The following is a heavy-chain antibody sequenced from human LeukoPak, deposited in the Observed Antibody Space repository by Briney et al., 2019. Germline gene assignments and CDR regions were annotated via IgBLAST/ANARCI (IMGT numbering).Heavy chain of an antibody. Sequence: PSETLSLTCAVYGGSFSGYYWSWIRQPPGKGLEWIGEINHSGSTNYNPSLKSRVTISVDTSKNQFSLKLSSVTAADTAVYYCAGEVSPGDSRRGGFDPWGQGTLATVSS. CDR3: AGEVSPGDSRRGGFDP. D-gene: IGHD3-22*01. CDR2: INHSGST. J-gene: IGHJ5*02. CDR1: GGSFSGYY. V-gene: IGHV4-34*01.